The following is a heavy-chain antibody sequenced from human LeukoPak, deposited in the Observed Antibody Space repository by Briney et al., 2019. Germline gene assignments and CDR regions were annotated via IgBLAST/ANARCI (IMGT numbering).Heavy chain of an antibody. V-gene: IGHV1-69*13. CDR3: ARDLLRALSGYIPAYAFDI. CDR1: GGTFSSYA. Sequence: SVKVPCKASGGTFSSYAISWVRQAPGQGLEWMGGIIPIFGTANYAQKFQGRVTITADESTSTAYMELSSLRAEDTAVYYCARDLLRALSGYIPAYAFDIWGQGTMVTVSS. CDR2: IIPIFGTA. J-gene: IGHJ3*02. D-gene: IGHD3-22*01.